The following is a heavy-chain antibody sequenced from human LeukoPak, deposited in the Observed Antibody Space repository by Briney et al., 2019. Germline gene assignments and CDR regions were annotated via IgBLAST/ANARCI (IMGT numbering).Heavy chain of an antibody. CDR2: VYHTGST. CDR1: GYSISSGYY. Sequence: SETLSLTCAVSGYSISSGYYWGWVRQPPGKGLEWIGSVYHTGSTYSNPSLESRVTISVDTSKNHFSLKLTSVTAADTAVYYCARYNSGYYYYFDYWGQGTLVTVSS. CDR3: ARYNSGYYYYFDY. V-gene: IGHV4-38-2*01. J-gene: IGHJ4*02. D-gene: IGHD3-22*01.